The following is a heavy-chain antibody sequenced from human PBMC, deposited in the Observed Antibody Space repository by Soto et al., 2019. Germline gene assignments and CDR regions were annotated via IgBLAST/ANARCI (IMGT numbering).Heavy chain of an antibody. CDR3: AKGTECGGDCYSGYFDY. CDR1: GFTFSSYA. Sequence: EVQLLGSGGGLVQPGGSLRLSCTASGFTFSSYAMYWVRQAPGKGLEWVSALSGSGGTTYYADSVKGRFTISRDNSKNTLYLQMSSLRAEDTAVYYCAKGTECGGDCYSGYFDYWGQGTLVTVYS. J-gene: IGHJ4*02. V-gene: IGHV3-23*01. D-gene: IGHD2-21*02. CDR2: LSGSGGTT.